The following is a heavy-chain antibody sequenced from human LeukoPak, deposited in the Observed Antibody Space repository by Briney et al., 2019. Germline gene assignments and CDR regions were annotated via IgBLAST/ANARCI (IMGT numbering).Heavy chain of an antibody. Sequence: SETLSLTCTVSGGSISSYYWSWIRQPPGKGLEWIGYIYYSGSTNYNPSLKSRVTISVDTSKNQFSLKLSSVTTADTAVYYCARGPPYYYDSSGYAPYWFDPWGQGTLVTVSS. CDR3: ARGPPYYYDSSGYAPYWFDP. D-gene: IGHD3-22*01. CDR1: GGSISSYY. V-gene: IGHV4-59*01. J-gene: IGHJ5*02. CDR2: IYYSGST.